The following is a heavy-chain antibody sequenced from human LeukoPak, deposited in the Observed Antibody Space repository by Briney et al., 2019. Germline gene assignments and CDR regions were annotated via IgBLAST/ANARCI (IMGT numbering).Heavy chain of an antibody. CDR3: ARDSGPYDFWSGYYTEGPNWFNP. CDR2: IKEDGSVR. Sequence: GGSLRLSCTASGFTLGDYAMNWVRQTPGKGLEWVASIKEDGSVRQYVDSVKGRFSISRDNTKGSLFLQMNSLRAEDTAVYYCARDSGPYDFWSGYYTEGPNWFNPWGQGTLVTVSS. J-gene: IGHJ5*02. CDR1: GFTLGDYA. V-gene: IGHV3-7*01. D-gene: IGHD3-3*01.